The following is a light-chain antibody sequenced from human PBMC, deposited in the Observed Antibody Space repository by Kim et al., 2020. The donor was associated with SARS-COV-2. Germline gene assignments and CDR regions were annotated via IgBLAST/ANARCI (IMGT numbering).Light chain of an antibody. V-gene: IGKV1-39*01. J-gene: IGKJ2*01. CDR2: AVS. Sequence: AAVRNRVTSTCLARQSVTTSLNWYKNQPRKAPKLLIHAVSSLHSGVPSRFSGSGSGTDFTLTISRLQPEDFAIYYCQQGHGFPYTFGQGTKLEIK. CDR3: QQGHGFPYT. CDR1: QSVTTS.